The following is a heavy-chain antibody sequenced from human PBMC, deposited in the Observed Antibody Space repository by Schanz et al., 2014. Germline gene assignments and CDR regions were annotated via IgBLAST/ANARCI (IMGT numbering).Heavy chain of an antibody. CDR2: IIPILGIA. CDR3: TTSGAGDSSCWDFDF. V-gene: IGHV1-69*02. D-gene: IGHD6-13*01. J-gene: IGHJ4*02. Sequence: QVQLVQSGAEVKKPGSSVKVSCKASGGIFSSSTISWVRQAPRQGLEWMGRIIPILGIANYAQNIQGTVTITADNTTFTSYMDMSMLRSENTAVYDGTTSGAGDSSCWDFDFWGQGTLVTVSS. CDR1: GGIFSSST.